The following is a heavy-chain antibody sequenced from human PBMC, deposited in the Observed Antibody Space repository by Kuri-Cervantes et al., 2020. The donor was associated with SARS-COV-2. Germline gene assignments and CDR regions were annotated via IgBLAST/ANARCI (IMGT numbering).Heavy chain of an antibody. CDR1: GFTFSSDG. J-gene: IGHJ4*02. CDR3: ATEGGIDDPFDY. V-gene: IGHV3-33*01. Sequence: LSLTCAASGFTFSSDGMHWVRQAPGKGLEWVALLWYDGSNKYYADSVKGRFTISRDNSKNTLYLQMNSLRAEDTAVYYCATEGGIDDPFDYWGQGTLVTVSS. D-gene: IGHD3-3*01. CDR2: LWYDGSNK.